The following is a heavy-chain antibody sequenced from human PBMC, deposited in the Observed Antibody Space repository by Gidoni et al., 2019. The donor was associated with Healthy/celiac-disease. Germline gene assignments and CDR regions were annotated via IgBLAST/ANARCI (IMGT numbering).Heavy chain of an antibody. J-gene: IGHJ6*02. CDR1: GFSLSNPRMG. D-gene: IGHD3-22*01. Sequence: QVTLKESGPVLVKPTETLTLPCTVSGFSLSNPRMGVSWIRQPPGKALEWLAHVFSNDEKSYSTSLKSRLTISKDTSKSQVVLTMTNMDPVDTATYYCARLNYYDSSGKLFYYYYGMDVWGQGTTVTVSS. CDR2: VFSNDEK. V-gene: IGHV2-26*01. CDR3: ARLNYYDSSGKLFYYYYGMDV.